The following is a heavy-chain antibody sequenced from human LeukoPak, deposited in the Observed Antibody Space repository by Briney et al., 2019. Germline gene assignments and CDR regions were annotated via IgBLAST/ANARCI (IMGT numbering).Heavy chain of an antibody. CDR1: GFTFSSYG. V-gene: IGHV3-30*19. CDR3: ARVPYYYDSSGYFN. CDR2: ISYDGSNK. D-gene: IGHD3-22*01. Sequence: GGSLRLSCAASGFTFSSYGMHWVRQAPGKGLEWVAVISYDGSNKYYADSVKGRFTISRDNSKNTLYLQMNSLRAEDTAVYYCARVPYYYDSSGYFNWGQGTLVTVSS. J-gene: IGHJ4*02.